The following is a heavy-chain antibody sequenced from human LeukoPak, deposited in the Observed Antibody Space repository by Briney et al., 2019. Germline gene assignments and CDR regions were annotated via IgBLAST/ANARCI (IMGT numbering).Heavy chain of an antibody. CDR2: IIPIFGSA. CDR1: GGTFSSYA. V-gene: IGHV1-69*13. D-gene: IGHD2-2*01. Sequence: ASVKVSCKASGGTFSSYAISWVGQAPGQGLEWMGGIIPIFGSANYAQKFQGRVTITADESTSTAYMELSSLRSEDTAVYYCARGGLGYCSSTSCYENYYYGMDVWGKGTTVTVSS. CDR3: ARGGLGYCSSTSCYENYYYGMDV. J-gene: IGHJ6*04.